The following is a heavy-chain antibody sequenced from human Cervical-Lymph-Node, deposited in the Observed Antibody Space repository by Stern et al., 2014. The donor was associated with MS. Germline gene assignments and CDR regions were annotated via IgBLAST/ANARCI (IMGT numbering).Heavy chain of an antibody. D-gene: IGHD1-26*01. CDR1: GGNFSSYA. CDR3: ARGELKEGLVRGLDV. V-gene: IGHV1-69*06. CDR2: ILSIFSTA. J-gene: IGHJ6*02. Sequence: QVQLVEPGADVTKPGSPLKVSCKASGGNFSSYAINWVRQAPGQGLEWMGGILSIFSTANYAHKFQGRVTISAENSTSTAYMELSSLRPEDTAVYYCARGELKEGLVRGLDVWGQGTPVTVSS.